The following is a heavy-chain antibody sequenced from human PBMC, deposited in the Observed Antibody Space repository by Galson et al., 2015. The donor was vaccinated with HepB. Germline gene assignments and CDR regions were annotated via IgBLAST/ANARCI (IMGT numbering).Heavy chain of an antibody. J-gene: IGHJ6*02. D-gene: IGHD3-10*01. V-gene: IGHV3-7*03. Sequence: SLRLPCAASGFTFSSPWMSWVRQAPGKGLEWVANIKQDGSEKYYVDSVKGRFTISRDNAKNSLYLQMNSLRAEDTAVYYCARRPFTSCDDSYYLFGLDVWVQGTTVTVSS. CDR1: GFTFSSPW. CDR3: ARRPFTSCDDSYYLFGLDV. CDR2: IKQDGSEK.